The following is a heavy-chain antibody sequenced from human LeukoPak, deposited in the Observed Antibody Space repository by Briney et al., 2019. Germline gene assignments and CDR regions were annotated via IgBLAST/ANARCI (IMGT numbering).Heavy chain of an antibody. CDR1: GYSMTSHY. CDR2: IYSSGSI. Sequence: SETLSLTCTVSGYSMTSHYWSWIRQPAGQGLEWIGRIYSSGSITYNPSLKTRVTMSVDTSKNQFSLNLSSVTAADTALYYCASGRGYMNAHYYFDYWGQGTLVTVSS. D-gene: IGHD5-18*01. V-gene: IGHV4-4*07. J-gene: IGHJ4*02. CDR3: ASGRGYMNAHYYFDY.